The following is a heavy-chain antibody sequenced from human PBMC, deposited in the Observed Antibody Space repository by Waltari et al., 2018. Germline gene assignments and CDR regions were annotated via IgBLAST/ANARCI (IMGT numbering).Heavy chain of an antibody. V-gene: IGHV1-2*02. CDR2: VNPNSGST. CDR1: GYTLTGYS. Sequence: QVQLVQSGPDVKKPGTSVKVTCKASGYTLTGYSIHWVRQAPGQGLEWMGWVNPNSGSTKFAQKFQGRVILTRDTSIRTAYRELNSLRSDDTAVYYCARVGQQLVSDVWGEGSTVTVSS. D-gene: IGHD6-13*01. CDR3: ARVGQQLVSDV. J-gene: IGHJ6*02.